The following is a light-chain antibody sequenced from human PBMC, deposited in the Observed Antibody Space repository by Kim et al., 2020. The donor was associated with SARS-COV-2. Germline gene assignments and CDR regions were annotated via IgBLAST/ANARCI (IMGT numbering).Light chain of an antibody. V-gene: IGLV1-44*01. J-gene: IGLJ3*02. CDR3: AVWDDSLKQGV. CDR1: STNIGSYN. Sequence: ELTQPASASGTPGQRVTISCSGSSTNIGSYNVVWYQQHPVAAPNLLIFSNNQQPSWIPDRFSSSRSGASASLPISALQYGDEADYYCAVWDDSLKQGVFGGGTQLTVL. CDR2: SNN.